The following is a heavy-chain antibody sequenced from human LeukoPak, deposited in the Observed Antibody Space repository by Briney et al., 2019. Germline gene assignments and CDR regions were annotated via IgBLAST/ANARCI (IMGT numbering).Heavy chain of an antibody. CDR3: ARLGGSGDTFDI. CDR1: GGSISSSSYY. J-gene: IGHJ3*02. D-gene: IGHD3-10*01. Sequence: PSETLSLTCTVSGGSISSSSYYWAWIRQPPGKGLEWIGCIYSSGSTYYSPSLMSRVTISVDTSRRQFSLKLSSVTAADTAVYYCARLGGSGDTFDIWDQGTMVTVSS. CDR2: IYSSGST. V-gene: IGHV4-39*01.